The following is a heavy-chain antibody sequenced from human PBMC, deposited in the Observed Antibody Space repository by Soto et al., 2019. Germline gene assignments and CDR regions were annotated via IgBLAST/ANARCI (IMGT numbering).Heavy chain of an antibody. Sequence: QVQLVESGGGVVQPGRSLRLSCAASGFTFSKHAMHWVRQAPGKGLEWVAAISDDGSREYYADSVRGRLTFSRDNAKNKLYVQMIIVRPEDTAVSFCARAESTSWETADCIDVWGQGTAVAVSS. CDR3: ARAESTSWETADCIDV. CDR1: GFTFSKHA. D-gene: IGHD6-13*01. J-gene: IGHJ6*02. V-gene: IGHV3-30-3*01. CDR2: ISDDGSRE.